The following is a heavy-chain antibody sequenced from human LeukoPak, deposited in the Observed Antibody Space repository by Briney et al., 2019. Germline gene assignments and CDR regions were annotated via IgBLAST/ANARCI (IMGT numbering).Heavy chain of an antibody. D-gene: IGHD3-16*01. Sequence: GGSLRLSCAASGFTFSTTAMAWVRQAPGKGLELVAGFGGTGDIHYADSVRGRFTISRDNSKGILYLQMDSLRAEDTAVYYCAKDVLRWAFDYWGQGTPVTVSS. CDR2: FGGTGDI. J-gene: IGHJ4*02. V-gene: IGHV3-23*01. CDR1: GFTFSTTA. CDR3: AKDVLRWAFDY.